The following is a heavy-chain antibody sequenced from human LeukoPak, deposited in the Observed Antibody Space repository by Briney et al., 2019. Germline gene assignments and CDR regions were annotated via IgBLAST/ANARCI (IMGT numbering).Heavy chain of an antibody. D-gene: IGHD2/OR15-2a*01. CDR1: GASVSSSH. J-gene: IGHJ4*02. V-gene: IGHV4-59*02. CDR2: LSYTGKT. CDR3: SEGYFEPFDH. Sequence: SETLSLTCVVSGASVSSSHWNWIRQLPGKGLEWIGCLSYTGKTDYTPSLTSRVTMSLDTSKNQVSLKLRSLTAADTALYYCSEGYFEPFDHWGQGTLVTASS.